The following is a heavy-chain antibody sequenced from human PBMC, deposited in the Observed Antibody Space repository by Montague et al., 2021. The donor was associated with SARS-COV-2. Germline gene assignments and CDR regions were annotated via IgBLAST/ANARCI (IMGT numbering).Heavy chain of an antibody. CDR1: GFTFSSYS. Sequence: SLRLSCAASGFTFSSYSMNRVRQAPGKGLEWVSSISSSSSYIYYADSVKGRFTISRDNAKNSLYLQMNSLRAEDTAVYYCASFGENDAFDIWGQGTMVTVSS. V-gene: IGHV3-21*01. J-gene: IGHJ3*02. CDR3: ASFGENDAFDI. D-gene: IGHD3-10*01. CDR2: ISSSSSYI.